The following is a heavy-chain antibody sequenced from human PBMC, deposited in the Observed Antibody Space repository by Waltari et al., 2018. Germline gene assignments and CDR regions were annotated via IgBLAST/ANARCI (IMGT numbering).Heavy chain of an antibody. CDR1: GGSISSYY. Sequence: QVQLQESGPGLVKPSETLSLTCTVSGGSISSYYWSWIRQPPGKGLEWIGDIYYSGSTNYNPSLKSRVTISVDTSKNQFSLKLSSVTAADTAVYYCALGGGDYYGSGSPLLDYWGQGTLVTVSS. J-gene: IGHJ4*02. CDR2: IYYSGST. CDR3: ALGGGDYYGSGSPLLDY. V-gene: IGHV4-59*01. D-gene: IGHD3-10*01.